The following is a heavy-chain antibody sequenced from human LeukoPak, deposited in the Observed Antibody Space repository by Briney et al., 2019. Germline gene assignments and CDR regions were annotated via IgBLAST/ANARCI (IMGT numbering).Heavy chain of an antibody. CDR3: ARPQITFGGVIVNWFDP. CDR1: GFTVSSNY. CDR2: IYSGGST. J-gene: IGHJ5*02. Sequence: QAGGSLRLSCAASGFTVSSNYMSWVRQAPGKGLEWVSVIYSGGSTYYADSVKGRFTISRDNSKNTLYLQMNSLRAEDTAVYYCARPQITFGGVIVNWFDPWGQGTLVTVSS. V-gene: IGHV3-53*05. D-gene: IGHD3-16*02.